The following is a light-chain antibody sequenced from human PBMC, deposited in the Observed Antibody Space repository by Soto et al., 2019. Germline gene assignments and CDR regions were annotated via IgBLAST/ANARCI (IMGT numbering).Light chain of an antibody. CDR2: GND. CDR1: SSNIGTNP. V-gene: IGLV1-44*01. CDR3: EAWDDSLNGYV. J-gene: IGLJ1*01. Sequence: SVLTQPPSASGTPGQRVTISCSGSSSNIGTNPINWYQQLPGTAPKLLIFGNDQRPSGVPDRFSGSKSGTSASLAVSGLLSEDEADYFCEAWDDSLNGYVFGTGTKLTVL.